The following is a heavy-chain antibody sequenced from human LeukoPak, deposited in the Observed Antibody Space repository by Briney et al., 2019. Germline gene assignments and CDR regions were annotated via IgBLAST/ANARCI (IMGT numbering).Heavy chain of an antibody. V-gene: IGHV3-11*03. CDR2: ISSSSTYT. CDR3: ASWATGIDY. D-gene: IGHD1-14*01. J-gene: IGHJ4*02. Sequence: GGSLRLSCAASGITFSDYYMSWIRQAPGKGLEGVSYISSSSTYTNYADSVKGRFTISRDNAKNSVYLQMNSLRGEDTAVYYCASWATGIDYWGQGTLVTVSS. CDR1: GITFSDYY.